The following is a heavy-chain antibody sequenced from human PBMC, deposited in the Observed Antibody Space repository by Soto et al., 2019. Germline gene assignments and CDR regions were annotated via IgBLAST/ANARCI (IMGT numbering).Heavy chain of an antibody. J-gene: IGHJ4*02. D-gene: IGHD5-18*01. Sequence: QVQLVESGGGVVQPGRSLRLSCAASGFTFRSYGMHWVRQAPGKGLEWVAVISYDGSNKYYADSVKGRFPITRDNSKHTLYLQMNSLRAEDTAVFYCAKDVRGYSYGYFDYWGQGTLVTVSS. V-gene: IGHV3-30*18. CDR1: GFTFRSYG. CDR3: AKDVRGYSYGYFDY. CDR2: ISYDGSNK.